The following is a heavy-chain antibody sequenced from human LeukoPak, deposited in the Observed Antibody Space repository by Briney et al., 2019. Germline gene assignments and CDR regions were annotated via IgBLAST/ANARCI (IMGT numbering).Heavy chain of an antibody. D-gene: IGHD3-16*01. V-gene: IGHV3-23*01. CDR1: GFTVSSNY. J-gene: IGHJ3*02. CDR3: AKDGPFFTYRRGEAFDI. Sequence: PGGSLRLSCAASGFTVSSNYMSWVRQAPGKGLEWVSAISGSGGSTYYADSVKGRFTISRDNSKNTLYLQMNSLRAEDTAVYYCAKDGPFFTYRRGEAFDIWGQGTMVTVSS. CDR2: ISGSGGST.